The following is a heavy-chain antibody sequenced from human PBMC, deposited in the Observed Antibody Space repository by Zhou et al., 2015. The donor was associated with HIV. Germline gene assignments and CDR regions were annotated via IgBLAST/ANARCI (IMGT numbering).Heavy chain of an antibody. Sequence: QVQLVESGGGVVQPGRSLRLSCAASGFIFTSYGMHWVRQAPGKGLEWVAVIWYDGSKKFYADSLKGRFTISRDNSKNTLYLEMNSLRAEDTAVYYCAREHGGMAAPYFDYWGQGTLVTVSS. CDR3: AREHGGMAAPYFDY. CDR1: GFIFTSYG. J-gene: IGHJ4*02. V-gene: IGHV3-33*01. D-gene: IGHD6-13*01. CDR2: IWYDGSKK.